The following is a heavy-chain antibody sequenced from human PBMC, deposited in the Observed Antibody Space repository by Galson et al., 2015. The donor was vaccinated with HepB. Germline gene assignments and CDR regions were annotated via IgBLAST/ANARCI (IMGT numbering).Heavy chain of an antibody. V-gene: IGHV3-9*01. CDR3: AKDWGLGVASYYFDY. CDR1: GFTFDDYA. D-gene: IGHD3-16*01. Sequence: SLRLSCAASGFTFDDYAMHWVRQAPGKGLEWVSGISWNSGSIGYADSVKGRFTISRDNAKNSLYLQMNSLRAEDTALYYCAKDWGLGVASYYFDYWGQGTLVTVSS. J-gene: IGHJ4*02. CDR2: ISWNSGSI.